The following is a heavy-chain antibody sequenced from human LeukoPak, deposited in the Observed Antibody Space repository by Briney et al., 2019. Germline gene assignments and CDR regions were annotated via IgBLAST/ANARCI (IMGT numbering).Heavy chain of an antibody. CDR3: ARILGEGRAMVRGVMDY. CDR2: INSDESIT. Sequence: GGSLRLSCAASGFTFSSSWMYWVRQAPGKGLVWVSRINSDESITTYADSVKGRFTISRDNAKNTLYLQMNSLRAEDTAVYYCARILGEGRAMVRGVMDYWGQGTLVTVSS. CDR1: GFTFSSSW. J-gene: IGHJ4*02. D-gene: IGHD3-10*01. V-gene: IGHV3-74*01.